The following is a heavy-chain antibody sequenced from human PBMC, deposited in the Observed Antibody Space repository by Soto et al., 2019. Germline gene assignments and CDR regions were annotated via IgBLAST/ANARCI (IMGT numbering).Heavy chain of an antibody. CDR1: GFTFSSYA. J-gene: IGHJ4*02. D-gene: IGHD1-26*01. CDR2: VSIGGST. Sequence: FPILSCAASGFTFSSYAMGWVRQGPGKGLEWVAVVSIGGSTHYADSVRGRFTISRDNSKNTLSLQMNSLTVEDTAVYFCAKRRGAGGNFDEWGQGALVTVS. CDR3: AKRRGAGGNFDE. V-gene: IGHV3-23*01.